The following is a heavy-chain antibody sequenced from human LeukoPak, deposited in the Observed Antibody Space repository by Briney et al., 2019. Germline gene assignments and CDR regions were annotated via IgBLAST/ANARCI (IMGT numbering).Heavy chain of an antibody. Sequence: GGSLRLSCAASGFTFSTYWMPWVRQVPGKGLEWVGNIKQDGSEEYYVDSVKGRFTISRDNSKNTLYLQMNSLRAGDTAVYNCAKDLGSDTVYIVDTIFNYCDYWGQGTLVTVSS. V-gene: IGHV3-7*03. CDR3: AKDLGSDTVYIVDTIFNYCDY. J-gene: IGHJ4*02. D-gene: IGHD5-12*01. CDR2: IKQDGSEE. CDR1: GFTFSTYW.